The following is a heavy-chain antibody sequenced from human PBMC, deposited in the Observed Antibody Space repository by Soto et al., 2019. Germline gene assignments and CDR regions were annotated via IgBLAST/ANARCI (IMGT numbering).Heavy chain of an antibody. J-gene: IGHJ4*02. CDR3: AKELGGYSYGYELDH. V-gene: IGHV3-9*01. D-gene: IGHD5-18*01. CDR1: GFTFDIYA. CDR2: ISWNSGTR. Sequence: EVQLVDSGGGLVQPGRSLRISCAASGFTFDIYAMHWVRQAPGKGLEWVSSISWNSGTRGYADSVKGRFTISRDNAKNSLYLQMDSLRTEDTAFYYCAKELGGYSYGYELDHWGQGTLVAVSS.